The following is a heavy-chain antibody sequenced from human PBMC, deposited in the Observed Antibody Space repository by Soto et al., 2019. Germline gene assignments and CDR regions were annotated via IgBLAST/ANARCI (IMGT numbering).Heavy chain of an antibody. V-gene: IGHV1-69*01. Sequence: QVQLAQSGAEVRKHGSSVKVSCRASGGSFSDFAFSWVRQAPGQGLEWMGGIIPMFAATKYAQRFQGRVTITADASTMTVYLAVSSLTSFDSAVYYCSRWGIVAVPAALSSYDDYTSYRFDSWGQGTLVSVSS. J-gene: IGHJ4*02. CDR1: GGSFSDFA. CDR3: SRWGIVAVPAALSSYDDYTSYRFDS. CDR2: IIPMFAAT. D-gene: IGHD2-15*01.